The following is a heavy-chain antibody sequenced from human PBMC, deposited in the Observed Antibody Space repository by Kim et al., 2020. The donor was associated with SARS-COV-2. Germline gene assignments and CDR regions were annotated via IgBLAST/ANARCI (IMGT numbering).Heavy chain of an antibody. V-gene: IGHV4-59*01. CDR2: LYYSGST. D-gene: IGHD6-13*01. J-gene: IGHJ4*02. CDR1: GDSISSYC. CDR3: ARGDFTAAAGNSFFDY. Sequence: SETLSLTCTISGDSISSYCWSWFRQPPGKGLEWIGHLYYSGSTNYNPSLKSRVTISLETSKNQFSLKLNSVTAAATAVYYCARGDFTAAAGNSFFDYWGEGTPVTVSA.